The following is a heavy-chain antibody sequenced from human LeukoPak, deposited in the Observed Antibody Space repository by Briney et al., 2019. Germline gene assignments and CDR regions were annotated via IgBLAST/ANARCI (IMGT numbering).Heavy chain of an antibody. V-gene: IGHV3-23*01. Sequence: GGSLRLSCAASGFTLSTYAMSWVRQAPVKGLEWVSGISGSGGSTYYKDSVKGRFTISRDNSKNTLYLQMNSLNAEDTALYYCAKGRCSGGSCYGRGLDYWGQGTLVTVSS. CDR1: GFTLSTYA. J-gene: IGHJ4*02. CDR3: AKGRCSGGSCYGRGLDY. D-gene: IGHD2-15*01. CDR2: ISGSGGST.